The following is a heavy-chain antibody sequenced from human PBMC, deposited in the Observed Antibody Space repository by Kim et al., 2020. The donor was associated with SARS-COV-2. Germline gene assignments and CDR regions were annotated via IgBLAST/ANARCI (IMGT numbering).Heavy chain of an antibody. D-gene: IGHD4-17*01. CDR3: ARVVLSNYGDYLDAFDI. Sequence: VKGRFTNSRDNAKNSLYLQMNGLRAEDTAVYYCARVVLSNYGDYLDAFDIWGQGTMVTVSS. V-gene: IGHV3-11*04. J-gene: IGHJ3*02.